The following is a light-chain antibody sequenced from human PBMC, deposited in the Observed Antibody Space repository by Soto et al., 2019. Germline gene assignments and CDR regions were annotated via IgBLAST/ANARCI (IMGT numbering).Light chain of an antibody. J-gene: IGLJ1*01. Sequence: QSVLTQPPSASGTPGQRVTISCTGSSSNIGAGFDVHWYQQLPGTAPKLLIYGNSNRPSGVPDRLSGSKSGTSASLAITGLQAEDEADYYCQSFDSSLSGYVFGTGTKLTVL. V-gene: IGLV1-40*01. CDR1: SSNIGAGFD. CDR2: GNS. CDR3: QSFDSSLSGYV.